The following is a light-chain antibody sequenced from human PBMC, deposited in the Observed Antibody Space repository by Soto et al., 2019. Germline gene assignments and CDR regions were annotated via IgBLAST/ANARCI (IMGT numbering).Light chain of an antibody. CDR3: QQLNSYPLT. V-gene: IGKV1-9*01. J-gene: IGKJ4*01. CDR1: QSISSY. Sequence: DIQMTQSPSSLSASVGDRVTITCRASQSISSYLNLYQQKPGKAPKLLIYGASTLQSGVPSRFSGSGSGTEFTLTISSLQPEDFATYYCQQLNSYPLTFGGGTKVDIK. CDR2: GAS.